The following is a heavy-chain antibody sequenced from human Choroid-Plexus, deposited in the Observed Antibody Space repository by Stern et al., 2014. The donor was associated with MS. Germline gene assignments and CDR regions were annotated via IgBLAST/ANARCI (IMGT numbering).Heavy chain of an antibody. D-gene: IGHD2/OR15-2a*01. V-gene: IGHV3-30*18. CDR3: AKDRQYLTYFFDH. Sequence: VQLVESGGGVVQPGRPLRLSCVASGFTFGSCAMHWVRQAPGKGLERVAGVSYDGSNKYYADCVKGRFTISRDNSQNTLYMQMSSLRPEDTAVYYCAKDRQYLTYFFDHWGQGSLVTVSS. J-gene: IGHJ5*02. CDR1: GFTFGSCA. CDR2: VSYDGSNK.